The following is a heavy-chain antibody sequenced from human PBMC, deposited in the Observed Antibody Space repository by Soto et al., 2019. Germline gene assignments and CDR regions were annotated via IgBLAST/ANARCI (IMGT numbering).Heavy chain of an antibody. V-gene: IGHV3-33*01. CDR2: IWYDGSNK. Sequence: QVQLVESGGGVVQPGRSLRLSCAASGFTFSSYGMHWVRQAPGKGLEWVAVIWYDGSNKYYADSVKGRFTISRDNSKNTLYLQMNSLRAEDTAVYYCARGPPSTVITIPLDYWGQGTLVTVSS. D-gene: IGHD4-17*01. CDR3: ARGPPSTVITIPLDY. CDR1: GFTFSSYG. J-gene: IGHJ4*02.